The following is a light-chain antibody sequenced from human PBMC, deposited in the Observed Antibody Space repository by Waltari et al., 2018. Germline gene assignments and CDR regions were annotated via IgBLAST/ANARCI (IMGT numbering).Light chain of an antibody. J-gene: IGLJ2*01. CDR2: DVR. V-gene: IGLV2-11*01. CDR1: KSDVWAYAF. CDR3: CSYAGNYIMI. Sequence: QSVLTQPRSVSGPRGQSVTISRTRTKSDVWAYAFLSCYQHHPGKVPKLMIYDVRRRPSGVPPRFSGSKSGNSASLTISGLQTEDEADYYCCSYAGNYIMIFGGGTKVTVL.